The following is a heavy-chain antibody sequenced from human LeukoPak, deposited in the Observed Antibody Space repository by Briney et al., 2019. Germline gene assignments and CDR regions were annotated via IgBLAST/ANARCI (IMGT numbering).Heavy chain of an antibody. CDR2: IYPGDSDT. J-gene: IGHJ3*02. V-gene: IGHV5-51*01. CDR1: GDNFISYW. CDR3: ARQGWSQHVGYAFDI. Sequence: GESLKISCKGFGDNFISYWIGWVRQMPGKGLEWMGIIYPGDSDTRYSPSFQGQVTISADKSISTAYLRWSSLKASDTAMYYCARQGWSQHVGYAFDIWGQGTMVTVFS. D-gene: IGHD3-3*01.